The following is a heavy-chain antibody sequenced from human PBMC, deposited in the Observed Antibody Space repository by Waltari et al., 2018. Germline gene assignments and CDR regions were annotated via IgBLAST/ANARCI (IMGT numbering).Heavy chain of an antibody. CDR2: IDPEDGET. J-gene: IGHJ4*02. V-gene: IGHV1-69-2*01. CDR1: GYTFTDYY. CDR3: APLPGGSGQTFDY. D-gene: IGHD3-10*01. Sequence: VQLVQSGAEVKKPGASVKVSCKASGYTFTDYYMHWVRQAPGQGLEWMGRIDPEDGETVYSEKFQGRVTITADTSTDTAYMELSSLTSGDTAVYYCAPLPGGSGQTFDYWGQGTLVTVSS.